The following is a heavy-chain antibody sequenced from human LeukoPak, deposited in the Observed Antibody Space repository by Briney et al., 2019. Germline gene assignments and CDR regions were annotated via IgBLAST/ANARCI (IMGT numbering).Heavy chain of an antibody. CDR3: ARDPGGSYDSSLRKPYYFDY. Sequence: GASVKVSCKASGYTFTSYGISWVRQAPGQGLEWMGRIIPILGIANYAQKFQGRVTITADKSTSTAYMELSSLRSEDTAVYYCARDPGGSYDSSLRKPYYFDYWGQGTLVTVSS. J-gene: IGHJ4*02. D-gene: IGHD3-22*01. V-gene: IGHV1-69*04. CDR1: GYTFTSYG. CDR2: IIPILGIA.